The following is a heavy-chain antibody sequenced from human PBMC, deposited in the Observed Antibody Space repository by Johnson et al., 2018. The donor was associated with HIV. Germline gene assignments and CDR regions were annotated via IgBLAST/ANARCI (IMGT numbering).Heavy chain of an antibody. J-gene: IGHJ3*01. CDR3: GSSSWGKEGGCGAFDV. CDR1: GFTVSSKY. V-gene: IGHV3-53*01. D-gene: IGHD3-16*01. Sequence: VQLVESGGGLIQPGGSLRLSCAASGFTVSSKYMSWVREAPGKGLEWVSIIYSGGSTYYADSVQGRFTISRDNSKNTLYLQMNSLRAEDTAVYYCGSSSWGKEGGCGAFDVWGQGTMVTVSS. CDR2: IYSGGST.